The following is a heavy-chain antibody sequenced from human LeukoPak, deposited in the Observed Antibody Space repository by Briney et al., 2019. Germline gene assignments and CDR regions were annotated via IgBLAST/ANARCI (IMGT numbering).Heavy chain of an antibody. CDR3: ARADMTTKYYFDY. CDR2: IYYSGST. CDR1: GGSISSYY. D-gene: IGHD4-11*01. Sequence: PSETLSLTCTVSGGSISSYYWSWIRQPPGKGLEWIGYIYYSGSTNYNPSLKSRVTISVDTSKNQFSLKLSSVTAADTAVYYCARADMTTKYYFDYWGQGTLVTVSS. V-gene: IGHV4-59*08. J-gene: IGHJ4*02.